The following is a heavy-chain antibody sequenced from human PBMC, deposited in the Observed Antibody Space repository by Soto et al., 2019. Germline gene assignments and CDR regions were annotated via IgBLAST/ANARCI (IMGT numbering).Heavy chain of an antibody. J-gene: IGHJ3*02. V-gene: IGHV3-15*01. CDR2: SKSKTAGGTT. D-gene: IGHD6-25*01. Sequence: LGGSLRLSCAASGFTFSNAWMNWVRQTPGKGLEWVGLSKSKTAGGTTDYTAPVKGRFTISRDDSENTLYLQMNSLKVEDTALYYCVSEVSGAFHIWGQGTMVTVSS. CDR1: GFTFSNAW. CDR3: VSEVSGAFHI.